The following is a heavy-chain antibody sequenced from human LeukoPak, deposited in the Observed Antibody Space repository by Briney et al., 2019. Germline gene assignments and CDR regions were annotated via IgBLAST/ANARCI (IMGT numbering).Heavy chain of an antibody. CDR2: IYHSGST. V-gene: IGHV4-4*02. CDR1: GGSISSSNW. Sequence: SETLSLTCAVSGGSISSSNWWSWVRQPPGKGLEWIGEIYHSGSTNYNPSLKSRVTISVDKSKNQFSLKLSSVTAADTAVYYCARVTGYRIEDYFDYWGQGTLVTVSS. J-gene: IGHJ4*02. CDR3: ARVTGYRIEDYFDY. D-gene: IGHD6-13*01.